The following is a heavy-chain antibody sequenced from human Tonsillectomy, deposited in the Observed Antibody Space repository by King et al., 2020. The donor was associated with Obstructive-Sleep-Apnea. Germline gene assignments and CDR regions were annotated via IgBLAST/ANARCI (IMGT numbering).Heavy chain of an antibody. J-gene: IGHJ4*02. CDR3: APSPTWITLWPPYFDY. Sequence: TLKESGPTLVKPTQTLTLTCTFSGFSLSTSGVGVGWIRQPPGKALEWLALIYCNYDKRYSPSLKSRLTITKDTSKNQVVLTMTNMDPVDTATYYCAPSPTWITLWPPYFDYWGQGPLVPLSP. CDR1: GFSLSTSGVG. CDR2: IYCNYDK. V-gene: IGHV2-5*01. D-gene: IGHD2-2*03.